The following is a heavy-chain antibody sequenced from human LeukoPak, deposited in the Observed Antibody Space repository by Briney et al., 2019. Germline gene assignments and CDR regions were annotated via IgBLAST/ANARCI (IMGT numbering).Heavy chain of an antibody. CDR3: ARAGRKYAFDY. CDR1: GYSFTGHD. D-gene: IGHD3-10*01. Sequence: ASVTVSCKASGYSFTGHDINWVRQATGQGLEWMGWMNPNSGNTGYAQRFQGRVTMTTDTSIKTAYIELSSLRSEDTAVYYCARAGRKYAFDYWGQGTLVTVSS. CDR2: MNPNSGNT. J-gene: IGHJ4*02. V-gene: IGHV1-8*01.